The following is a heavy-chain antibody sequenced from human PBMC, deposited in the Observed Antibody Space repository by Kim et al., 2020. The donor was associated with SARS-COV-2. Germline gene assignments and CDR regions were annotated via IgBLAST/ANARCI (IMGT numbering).Heavy chain of an antibody. J-gene: IGHJ4*02. Sequence: YYADSVEGRITISRDNSKNTLYLQMNSLRAEDTAVYYCARIVGATGFVRYWGQGTLVTVSS. V-gene: IGHV3-66*01. CDR3: ARIVGATGFVRY. D-gene: IGHD1-26*01.